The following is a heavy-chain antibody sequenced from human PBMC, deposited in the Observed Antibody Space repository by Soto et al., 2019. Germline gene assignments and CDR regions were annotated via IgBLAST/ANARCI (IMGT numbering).Heavy chain of an antibody. Sequence: QVQLVQSGAEVKKPGASVKVSCKASGYTFTSYGISWVRQAPGQGLEWMGWISAYNGNTNYAQKLQGRVTMITDTSTSTAYMELRSLRSDDTAVYYCARAVLLWFGELSNWFDPWGQGTLVTVSS. V-gene: IGHV1-18*01. CDR1: GYTFTSYG. D-gene: IGHD3-10*01. CDR2: ISAYNGNT. CDR3: ARAVLLWFGELSNWFDP. J-gene: IGHJ5*02.